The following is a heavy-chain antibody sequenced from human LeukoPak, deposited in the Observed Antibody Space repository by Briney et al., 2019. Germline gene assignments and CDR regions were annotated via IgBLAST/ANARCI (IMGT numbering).Heavy chain of an antibody. CDR2: IYHSGST. D-gene: IGHD6-13*01. V-gene: IGHV4-38-2*02. Sequence: SETLSLTCTVSGYSISSGYYWGWIRQPPGKGLEWIGSIYHSGSTYYNPSLKSRVTISVDTSKNQFSLKLSSVTAADTAVYYCAKNRRGIAPPGNYYYYMDVWGKGTTVTISS. CDR3: AKNRRGIAPPGNYYYYMDV. J-gene: IGHJ6*03. CDR1: GYSISSGYY.